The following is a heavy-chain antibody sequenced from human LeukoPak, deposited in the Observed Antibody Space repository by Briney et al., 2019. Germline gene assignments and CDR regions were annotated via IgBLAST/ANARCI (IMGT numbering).Heavy chain of an antibody. V-gene: IGHV4-34*01. D-gene: IGHD6-13*01. Sequence: SETLSLTCAVCRGSFSDDYWRCIRQPPGKGREWIGEINHSGSTNYNPSLKSRVTISVDTAKNQFSVKLKYVRAEDTAVYYCARGSAVGEAGTLVVYYWGQGILVTVSS. CDR1: RGSFSDDY. CDR2: INHSGST. CDR3: ARGSAVGEAGTLVVYY. J-gene: IGHJ4*02.